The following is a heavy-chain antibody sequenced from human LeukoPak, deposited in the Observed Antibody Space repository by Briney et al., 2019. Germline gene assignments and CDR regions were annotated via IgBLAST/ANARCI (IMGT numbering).Heavy chain of an antibody. CDR3: ARISGPHMEYYFDY. D-gene: IGHD3-3*01. J-gene: IGHJ4*02. V-gene: IGHV4-4*07. CDR2: IYTSGST. Sequence: PSETLSLTCTVSGGSISSYYWSWIRQPAGKGLEWIGRIYTSGSTNYNPSLKSRVTMSVDTSKNQFSLKLSSVTAADTAVYYCARISGPHMEYYFDYWGQGTLVTVSS. CDR1: GGSISSYY.